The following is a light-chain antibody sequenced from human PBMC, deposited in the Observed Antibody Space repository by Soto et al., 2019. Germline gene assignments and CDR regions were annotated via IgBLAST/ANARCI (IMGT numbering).Light chain of an antibody. V-gene: IGKV1-5*03. Sequence: EIELTQSPATLSAFAGDRVTVTCRASQSISSCLAWYQQKPGKAPKLLIYKASSLESGVPSRFSGSGSGTEFTLTISSLQPEDFATYYCQQYNSYSGTFGQGTKVDI. CDR3: QQYNSYSGT. CDR2: KAS. J-gene: IGKJ1*01. CDR1: QSISSC.